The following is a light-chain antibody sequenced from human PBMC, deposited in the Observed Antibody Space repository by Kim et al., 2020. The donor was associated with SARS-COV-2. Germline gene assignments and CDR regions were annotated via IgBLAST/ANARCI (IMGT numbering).Light chain of an antibody. CDR1: QGIISY. V-gene: IGKV1-8*01. Sequence: IRITQSPSSLSASAGDRVTITCRASQGIISYLAWYQQKPGKAPKSLIYAASNLQSGVPSRFSGSGSGTDSTLTISSLQSEDFATYYCQQYDSYPLTFGQGTKVDIK. CDR2: AAS. CDR3: QQYDSYPLT. J-gene: IGKJ1*01.